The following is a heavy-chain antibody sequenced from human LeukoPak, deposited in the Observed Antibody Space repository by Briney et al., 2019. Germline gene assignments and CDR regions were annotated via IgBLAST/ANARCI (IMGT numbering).Heavy chain of an antibody. D-gene: IGHD6-13*01. V-gene: IGHV4-38-2*02. CDR1: GYSISSGYY. J-gene: IGHJ4*02. Sequence: SETLSLTCTVSGYSISSGYYWGWIRQPPGKGLEWIGSIYHSGSTYYNPSLKSRVTISVDTSKNQFSLKLSSVTAADTAVYYCARDQLSSSWYEDYFDYWGQGTLVTVSS. CDR2: IYHSGST. CDR3: ARDQLSSSWYEDYFDY.